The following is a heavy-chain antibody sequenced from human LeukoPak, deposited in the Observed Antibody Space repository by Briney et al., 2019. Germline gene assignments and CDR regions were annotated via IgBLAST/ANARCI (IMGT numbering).Heavy chain of an antibody. D-gene: IGHD2-2*01. CDR3: ARVDLDCSSTSCYDNGFDY. J-gene: IGHJ4*02. CDR1: GFTFSSYW. CDR2: IKQDGSEK. Sequence: PGGSLRLSCAASGFTFSSYWMSWVRQAPGKGLEWVANIKQDGSEKYCVDSVKGRFTISRDNAKNSLYLQMNSLRAEDTAVYYCARVDLDCSSTSCYDNGFDYWGQGTLVTASS. V-gene: IGHV3-7*01.